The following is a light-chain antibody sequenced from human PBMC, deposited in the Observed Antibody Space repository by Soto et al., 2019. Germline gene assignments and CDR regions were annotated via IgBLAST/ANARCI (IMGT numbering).Light chain of an antibody. CDR3: QQYGSSPT. Sequence: EVVWTQCPGTLSLLPGERATLSCRASQSLTTRYLAWYQQKPGQAPRLLIYGASSRATDIPDRFSGGGSGTDFTLTISRLEPEDFAVYHCQQYGSSPTFGQGTRLEIK. CDR1: QSLTTRY. J-gene: IGKJ5*01. CDR2: GAS. V-gene: IGKV3-20*01.